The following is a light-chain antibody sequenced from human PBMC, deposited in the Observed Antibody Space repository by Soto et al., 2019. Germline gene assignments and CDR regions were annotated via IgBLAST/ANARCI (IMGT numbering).Light chain of an antibody. CDR1: SSDVGGYNY. CDR2: EVS. J-gene: IGLJ3*02. V-gene: IGLV2-14*01. CDR3: SSYSSNSTLV. Sequence: QSALTQPASVSGSPGQLITISCTGTSSDVGGYNYVSWYQHHPDKAPKLMIYEVSNRPSGVSNRFSGSKSGNTASLTISGLQTEDEADYYCSSYSSNSTLVFGGGTKLTVL.